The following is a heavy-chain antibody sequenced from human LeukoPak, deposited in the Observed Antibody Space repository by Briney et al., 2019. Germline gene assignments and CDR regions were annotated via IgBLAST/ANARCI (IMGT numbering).Heavy chain of an antibody. CDR1: GGSISSYY. CDR3: AREILGWFDP. Sequence: SGTLSLTCTVSGGSISSYYWSWIRQPPGEGLEWIGYIYYSGSTNYNPSLKSRVTISVDTSKNQFSLKLSSVTAADTAVYYCAREILGWFDPWGQGTLVTVSS. CDR2: IYYSGST. V-gene: IGHV4-59*01. J-gene: IGHJ5*02.